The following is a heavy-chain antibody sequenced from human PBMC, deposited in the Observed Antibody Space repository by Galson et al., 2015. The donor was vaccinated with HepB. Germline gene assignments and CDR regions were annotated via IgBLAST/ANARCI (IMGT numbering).Heavy chain of an antibody. CDR1: GYTFTSYY. D-gene: IGHD5-12*01. J-gene: IGHJ4*02. Sequence: SVKVSCKASGYTFTSYYMHWVRQAPGQGLEWMGIINPSGGSTSYAQKFQGRVTMTRDTSTSTVYMELSSLRSEDTAVYYCARDHGYSGYDSWEDYFDYWGQGTLVTVSS. CDR3: ARDHGYSGYDSWEDYFDY. V-gene: IGHV1-46*01. CDR2: INPSGGST.